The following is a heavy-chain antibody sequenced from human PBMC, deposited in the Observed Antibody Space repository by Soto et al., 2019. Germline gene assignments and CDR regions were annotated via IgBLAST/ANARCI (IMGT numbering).Heavy chain of an antibody. Sequence: ASVKVSCKASGYTFKSYAMSWMRQAPGQGLERLGWINTGQDYTKYSQKFQGRVTITRDTSASTVYMELRSLRSEDSAVYYCARAGGYNFDSFFAPWGQGTLVTVSS. V-gene: IGHV1-3*04. CDR3: ARAGGYNFDSFFAP. J-gene: IGHJ5*02. CDR1: GYTFKSYA. D-gene: IGHD3-9*01. CDR2: INTGQDYT.